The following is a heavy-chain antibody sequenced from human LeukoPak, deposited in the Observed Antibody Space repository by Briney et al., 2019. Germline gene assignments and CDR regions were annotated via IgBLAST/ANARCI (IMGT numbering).Heavy chain of an antibody. Sequence: GGSLRLSCAASGFAVSGSYMSCARQAPGKGLEWVSVIYSDGRTYYADSVKGRFTISRDISKNILFLQTTSLRADDTAVYYGTKLKGWYGKGAFDYWGQGTLVTVSS. J-gene: IGHJ4*02. CDR3: TKLKGWYGKGAFDY. D-gene: IGHD6-19*01. V-gene: IGHV3-53*01. CDR1: GFAVSGSY. CDR2: IYSDGRT.